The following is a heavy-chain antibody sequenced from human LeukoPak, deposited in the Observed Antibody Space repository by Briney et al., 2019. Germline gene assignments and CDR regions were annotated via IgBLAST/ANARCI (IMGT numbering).Heavy chain of an antibody. J-gene: IGHJ4*02. CDR1: GGSISSSSHY. D-gene: IGHD4-23*01. CDR3: ARLGGNSFDY. Sequence: SETLSLTCSVSGGSISSSSHYWGWIRQPPGKGLEWIGSIYYRGSSYYNPSLKSRVTISVDTSKDQFSLKLTSVTAADTAVYYCARLGGNSFDYWGQGTLVTVSS. V-gene: IGHV4-39*01. CDR2: IYYRGSS.